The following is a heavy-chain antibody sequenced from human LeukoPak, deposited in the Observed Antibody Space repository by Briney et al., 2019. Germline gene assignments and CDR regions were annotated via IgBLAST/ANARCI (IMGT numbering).Heavy chain of an antibody. CDR3: ARGPPWYFDL. CDR2: INSDGSRT. D-gene: IGHD6-25*01. CDR1: RLIFRSYW. Sequence: RTGESLRLSCAASRLIFRSYWMHWVRQAPGKGLVWVSTINSDGSRTTYADSVKGRFTISRDNAKNTLYLQMNSLRVEDTVVYYCARGPPWYFDLWGRGTLVTVSS. V-gene: IGHV3-74*01. J-gene: IGHJ2*01.